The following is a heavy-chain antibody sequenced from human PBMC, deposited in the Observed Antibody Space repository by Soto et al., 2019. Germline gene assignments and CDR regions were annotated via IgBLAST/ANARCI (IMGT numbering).Heavy chain of an antibody. V-gene: IGHV4-59*08. Sequence: SETLSLTCTVSGGSISSYYWSWIRQPPGKGLEWIGYIYYSGSTNYNPSLKSRVTISVDTSKNQFSLKLSSVTAADTAVYYCARRYPYYDFWSGSKGLHYYYMDVWGKGTTVTVSS. D-gene: IGHD3-3*01. CDR2: IYYSGST. CDR1: GGSISSYY. J-gene: IGHJ6*03. CDR3: ARRYPYYDFWSGSKGLHYYYMDV.